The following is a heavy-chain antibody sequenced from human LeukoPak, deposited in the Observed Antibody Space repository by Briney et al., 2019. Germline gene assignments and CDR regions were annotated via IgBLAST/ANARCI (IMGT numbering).Heavy chain of an antibody. V-gene: IGHV3-33*01. CDR2: IWYDGSNK. Sequence: GGSLRLPCAASGFTFSSYGMHWVRQAPGKGLEWVAVIWYDGSNKYYADSVKGRFTISRDNSKNTLYLQMNSLRAEDTAVYYCAGGHPRIMGGSGGDYWGQGTLVTVSS. CDR3: AGGHPRIMGGSGGDY. CDR1: GFTFSSYG. D-gene: IGHD3-10*01. J-gene: IGHJ4*02.